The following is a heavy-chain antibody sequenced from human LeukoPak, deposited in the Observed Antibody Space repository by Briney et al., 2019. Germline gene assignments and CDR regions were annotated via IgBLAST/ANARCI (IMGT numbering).Heavy chain of an antibody. Sequence: PGGSLRLSCAASGFTFSSYGMSWVRQAPGKGLEWVSAISGSGGSTYYADSVKGRFTISRDNSKNTLYLQMNSLRAEDTAVYYCAKDGMTTVRRMGFDYWGQGTLVTVSS. CDR3: AKDGMTTVRRMGFDY. D-gene: IGHD4-17*01. V-gene: IGHV3-23*01. J-gene: IGHJ4*02. CDR2: ISGSGGST. CDR1: GFTFSSYG.